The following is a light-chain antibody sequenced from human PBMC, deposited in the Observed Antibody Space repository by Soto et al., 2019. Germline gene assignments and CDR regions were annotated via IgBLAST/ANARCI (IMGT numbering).Light chain of an antibody. CDR2: NAS. CDR1: QSISSW. V-gene: IGKV1-5*03. CDR3: QQYNSYPYT. Sequence: DIQMTQSPSTLSASVGDRVTITCRASQSISSWLAWYQQKPGKAPKLLIYNASSLESGVPSRFSGSGSGTDFTLTISSLQPDDFANYYCQQYNSYPYTFGQGTKLEIK. J-gene: IGKJ2*01.